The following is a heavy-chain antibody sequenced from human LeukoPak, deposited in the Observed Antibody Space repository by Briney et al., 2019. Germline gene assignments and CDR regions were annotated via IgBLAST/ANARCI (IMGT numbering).Heavy chain of an antibody. Sequence: PSETLSLTCTVSGGLISSYYWNWIRQTPGKGLEWIGSIYSSGNTNYNPSLKSRVTISVDTSKNQFSLKLSSVTAADTAVYYCARWAVVTANYFDYWGQGTLVTVSS. V-gene: IGHV4-59*08. CDR3: ARWAVVTANYFDY. CDR1: GGLISSYY. J-gene: IGHJ4*02. CDR2: IYSSGNT. D-gene: IGHD2-15*01.